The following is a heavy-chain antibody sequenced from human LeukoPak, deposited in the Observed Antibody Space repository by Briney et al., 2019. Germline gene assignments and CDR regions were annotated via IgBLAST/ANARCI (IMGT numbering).Heavy chain of an antibody. CDR2: INPDSGGT. Sequence: ASVKVSCKASGYTFTGYYMHWVRQAPGQGLEWMGWINPDSGGTNYAQKFQGRVTMTRDTSISTAYMELSSLRSDDTAVYYCARVDLLTGYYFFDYWGQGTLVTVSP. CDR3: ARVDLLTGYYFFDY. CDR1: GYTFTGYY. J-gene: IGHJ4*02. V-gene: IGHV1-2*02. D-gene: IGHD3-9*01.